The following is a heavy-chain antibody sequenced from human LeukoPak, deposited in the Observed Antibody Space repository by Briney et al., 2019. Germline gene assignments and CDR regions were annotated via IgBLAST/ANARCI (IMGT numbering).Heavy chain of an antibody. CDR3: ARHANSYGSQTYPLDY. Sequence: PSETLSLTCTVSGDSISPYFWSWLRQPPGKGLEWIAYIHNRGSTNYNPSLNSRLTISIDVSKSQVSLKLTSVTAADTAVYHCARHANSYGSQTYPLDYWGQGTLVTVSS. CDR1: GDSISPYF. V-gene: IGHV4-59*08. CDR2: IHNRGST. D-gene: IGHD3-10*01. J-gene: IGHJ4*02.